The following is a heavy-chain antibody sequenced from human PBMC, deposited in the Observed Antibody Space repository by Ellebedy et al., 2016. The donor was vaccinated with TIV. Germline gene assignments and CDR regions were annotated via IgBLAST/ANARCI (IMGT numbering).Heavy chain of an antibody. D-gene: IGHD6-13*01. CDR3: ARGLGSSWPKADY. CDR2: IYYSGST. CDR1: GGSISSSSYY. Sequence: GSLRLSXTVSGGSISSSSYYWGWIRQPPGKGLEWIGSIYYSGSTYYNPSLKSRVTISVDTSKNQFSLKLSSVTAADTAVYYCARGLGSSWPKADYWGQGTLVTVSS. J-gene: IGHJ4*02. V-gene: IGHV4-39*07.